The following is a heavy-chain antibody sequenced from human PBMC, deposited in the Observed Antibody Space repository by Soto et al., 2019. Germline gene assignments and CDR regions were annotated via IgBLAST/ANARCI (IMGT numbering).Heavy chain of an antibody. CDR1: GFTFSNYD. D-gene: IGHD3-10*01. V-gene: IGHV3-30*18. CDR3: AKDLTTITMIRGVIPSWFDP. Sequence: QVQLVESGGGVVQPGRSLRLSCAASGFTFSNYDMHWVRQAPGKGLEWVAVISYDGSNDHYADAVKGRFTISRDNSRNAVYRQMNSLRAEDTGVYYCAKDLTTITMIRGVIPSWFDPWGQGTLVTVSS. CDR2: ISYDGSND. J-gene: IGHJ5*02.